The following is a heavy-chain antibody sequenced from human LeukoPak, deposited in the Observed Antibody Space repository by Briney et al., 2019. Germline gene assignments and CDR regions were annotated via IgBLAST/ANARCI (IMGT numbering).Heavy chain of an antibody. V-gene: IGHV3-7*03. D-gene: IGHD1-26*01. Sequence: QPGGSLRLSCAASGFTFGSYWMSWVRQAPGKGLEWVANIKQDGSEKYYVDSVKGRFTISRDNAENSLSLQMNSLRAEDTAVYYCAKDVGRFDYWGQGTLVTVSS. CDR1: GFTFGSYW. J-gene: IGHJ4*02. CDR2: IKQDGSEK. CDR3: AKDVGRFDY.